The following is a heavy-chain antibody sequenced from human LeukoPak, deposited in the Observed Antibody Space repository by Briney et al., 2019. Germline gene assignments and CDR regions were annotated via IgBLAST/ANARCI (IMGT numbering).Heavy chain of an antibody. V-gene: IGHV1-18*01. CDR1: VYTFTSNG. J-gene: IGHJ3*02. Sequence: ASEKVSCKASVYTFTSNGNCWGRQAPGQGHEWMGWISANNGNTNYAQQPRSRVTRTTDPSTSTAYMELRSLRSDDTAVYYCGRDPPMVRGVIIRYAFDIWGQRTMVTVSS. D-gene: IGHD3-10*01. CDR2: ISANNGNT. CDR3: GRDPPMVRGVIIRYAFDI.